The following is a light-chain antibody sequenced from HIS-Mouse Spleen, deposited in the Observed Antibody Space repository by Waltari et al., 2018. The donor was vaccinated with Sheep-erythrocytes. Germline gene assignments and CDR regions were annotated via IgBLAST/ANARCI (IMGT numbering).Light chain of an antibody. J-gene: IGLJ3*02. V-gene: IGLV2-23*01. Sequence: QSALTQPASVSGSPGQSITISCTGTSSDVGSYNLVSWYQQHPGKAPKLMIYEGSKRPSGVSNRLSGSKSGKTASLTISGLQAEDEADYYCCSYAGSSTPWVFGGGTKLTVL. CDR2: EGS. CDR3: CSYAGSSTPWV. CDR1: SSDVGSYNL.